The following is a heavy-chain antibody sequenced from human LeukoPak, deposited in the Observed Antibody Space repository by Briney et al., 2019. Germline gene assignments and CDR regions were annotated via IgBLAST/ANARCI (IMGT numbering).Heavy chain of an antibody. CDR1: GGSISSYY. CDR2: IYYSGGT. D-gene: IGHD5-18*01. CDR3: AREDTAKDAFDI. J-gene: IGHJ3*02. V-gene: IGHV4-59*01. Sequence: SETLSLTCTVSGGSISSYYWSWIRQPPGKGLEWIGYIYYSGGTNYNPSLKSRVTISVDTSKNQFSLKLSSVTAADTAVYYCAREDTAKDAFDIWGQGTMVTVSS.